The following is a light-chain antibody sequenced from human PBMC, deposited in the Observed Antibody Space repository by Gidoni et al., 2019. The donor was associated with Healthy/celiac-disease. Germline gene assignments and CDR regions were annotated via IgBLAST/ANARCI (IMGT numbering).Light chain of an antibody. CDR3: QQYNSYSPSFT. CDR2: KAS. CDR1: QSISSW. Sequence: DIQMTQSPSTLSASVGDRVTITCRASQSISSWLAWYQQKPGKAPKLLIYKASSLESGVPSRFSGSGSGKEFNLTISSLQPDDFATYYCQQYNSYSPSFTFGPGTKVDIK. V-gene: IGKV1-5*03. J-gene: IGKJ3*01.